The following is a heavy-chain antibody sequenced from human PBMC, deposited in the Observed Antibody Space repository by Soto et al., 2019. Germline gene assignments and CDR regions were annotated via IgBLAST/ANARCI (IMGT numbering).Heavy chain of an antibody. V-gene: IGHV3-13*04. Sequence: EVQLVESGGGLVQPGGSLRLSCAASGFTFSSYDMHWVRQVTGKGLEWVSAIGTAGDAYYPNSVKGRFTISRENAKNSLYLQMNSHSAGDTAVYYCARAVITGVLDYWGQGTLVTVSS. D-gene: IGHD3-10*01. J-gene: IGHJ4*02. CDR3: ARAVITGVLDY. CDR1: GFTFSSYD. CDR2: IGTAGDA.